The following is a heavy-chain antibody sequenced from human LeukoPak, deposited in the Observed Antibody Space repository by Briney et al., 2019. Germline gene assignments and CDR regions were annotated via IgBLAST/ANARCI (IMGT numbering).Heavy chain of an antibody. CDR2: IYYSGNT. D-gene: IGHD2-2*03. CDR3: ARDGYLAVDY. CDR1: GGSFSGYY. V-gene: IGHV4-34*01. J-gene: IGHJ4*02. Sequence: PSETLSLTCAVYGGSFSGYYWSWIRQPPGKGLEWIGSIYYSGNTYYNPSLQSRVTISVDTSKNQFSLKLSSVTAADTAVYYCARDGYLAVDYWGQGTLVTVSS.